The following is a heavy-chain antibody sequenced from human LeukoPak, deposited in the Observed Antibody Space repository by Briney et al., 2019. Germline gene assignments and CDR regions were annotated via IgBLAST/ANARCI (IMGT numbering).Heavy chain of an antibody. V-gene: IGHV3-33*01. J-gene: IGHJ5*02. Sequence: PGGSLRLSCAASGFTFSSHGMHWVRQAPGKGLEWVADIWYDGSNKYYADSVKGRFTISRDNSKNTLYLQMNSLRAEDTAVYYCARDSGYGDLGFDPWGQGTLVTVPS. CDR1: GFTFSSHG. CDR3: ARDSGYGDLGFDP. D-gene: IGHD5-12*01. CDR2: IWYDGSNK.